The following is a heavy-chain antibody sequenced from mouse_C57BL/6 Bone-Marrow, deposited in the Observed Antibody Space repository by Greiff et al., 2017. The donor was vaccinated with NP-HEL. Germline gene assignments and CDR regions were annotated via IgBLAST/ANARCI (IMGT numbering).Heavy chain of an antibody. J-gene: IGHJ4*01. CDR1: GFNIKDDY. V-gene: IGHV14-4*01. CDR3: YSYAPYYAIDY. Sequence: EVQLQQSGAELVRPGASVKLSCTASGFNIKDDYMHWVKQRPEQGLEWIGWIDPENGDTEYASKFKGKATITADKSSNTAYLQLSSLTSEDTAVYYCYSYAPYYAIDYWGQGASVTVSS. CDR2: IDPENGDT. D-gene: IGHD2-12*01.